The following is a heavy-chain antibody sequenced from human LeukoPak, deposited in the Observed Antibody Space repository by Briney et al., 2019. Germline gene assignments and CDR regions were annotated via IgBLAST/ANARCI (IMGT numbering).Heavy chain of an antibody. J-gene: IGHJ4*02. D-gene: IGHD5-12*01. CDR1: GFTFRSYG. CDR3: ARTYSGYEYYFDY. Sequence: GGSLRVSCAASGFTFRSYGIHWVRQAPGKGLEWVAFIRHDGSNKYYADSVKGRLTISRDNFKNTLNLQMNTLRPEDTAVYYCARTYSGYEYYFDYWGQGTLVTVSS. CDR2: IRHDGSNK. V-gene: IGHV3-30*02.